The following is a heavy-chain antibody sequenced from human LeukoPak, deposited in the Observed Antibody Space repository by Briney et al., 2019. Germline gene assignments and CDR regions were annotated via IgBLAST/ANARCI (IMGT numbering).Heavy chain of an antibody. CDR3: ARGHYGPDY. CDR2: INSDGSIT. D-gene: IGHD3-10*01. Sequence: GSLRISCAASGFTFSSYWMHWVRQAPGKGLLWVSRINSDGSITSYADSVKGRFTISRDNAKNTLYLQMNSLRDEDTAVFFCARGHYGPDYWGQGTVVTVSS. J-gene: IGHJ4*02. V-gene: IGHV3-74*01. CDR1: GFTFSSYW.